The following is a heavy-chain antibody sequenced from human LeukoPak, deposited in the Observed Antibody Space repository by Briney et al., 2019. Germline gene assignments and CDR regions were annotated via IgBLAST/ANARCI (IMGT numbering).Heavy chain of an antibody. Sequence: ASAKVSCKVSGYTLTELSMHWVRQAPGKGLEWMGGFDPEDGETIYAQKFQGRVTMTEDTSTDTAYMELSSLRSEDTAVYYCATQLMATSDAFDIWGQGTMVTVSS. V-gene: IGHV1-24*01. CDR2: FDPEDGET. CDR3: ATQLMATSDAFDI. D-gene: IGHD5-24*01. CDR1: GYTLTELS. J-gene: IGHJ3*02.